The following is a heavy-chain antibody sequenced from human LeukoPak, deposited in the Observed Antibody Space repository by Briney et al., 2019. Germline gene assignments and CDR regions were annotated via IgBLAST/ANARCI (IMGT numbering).Heavy chain of an antibody. Sequence: VASVKVSCKASGYTFTGYYMHWVRQAPGQGLEWMGWINPNSGGTNYAQKFQGRVTMTRDTSISTAYMELSRLRSDDTAVYYCARTMVRGVISSSWFDPWGQGTLVTVSS. J-gene: IGHJ5*02. CDR2: INPNSGGT. CDR3: ARTMVRGVISSSWFDP. D-gene: IGHD3-10*01. CDR1: GYTFTGYY. V-gene: IGHV1-2*02.